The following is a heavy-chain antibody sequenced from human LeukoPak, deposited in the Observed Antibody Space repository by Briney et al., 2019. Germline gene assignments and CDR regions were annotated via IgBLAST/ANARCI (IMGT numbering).Heavy chain of an antibody. V-gene: IGHV4-59*01. Sequence: SETLSLTCTVSGGSISSYYWSWIRQPPGKGLEWIGYIYYSGSTNYNPSLKSRVTLSVDTSNNQFSLKLSSVTAADTAMYYCARTRGYGAYCGGDCYPLDYWGQGTLVTVSS. CDR1: GGSISSYY. J-gene: IGHJ4*02. D-gene: IGHD2-21*02. CDR3: ARTRGYGAYCGGDCYPLDY. CDR2: IYYSGST.